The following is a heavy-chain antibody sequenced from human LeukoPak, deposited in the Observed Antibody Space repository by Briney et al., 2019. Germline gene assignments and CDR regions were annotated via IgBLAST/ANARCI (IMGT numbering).Heavy chain of an antibody. Sequence: ASVKVSCKASGYTFTCYYMHWVRQAPGQGLEWMGWINPNSGGTNYAQKFQGRVTMTRDTSISTAYMELSRLRSDDTAVYYCARVVASWEVNWFDPWGQGTLVTVSS. D-gene: IGHD2-2*01. CDR2: INPNSGGT. CDR1: GYTFTCYY. CDR3: ARVVASWEVNWFDP. V-gene: IGHV1-2*02. J-gene: IGHJ5*02.